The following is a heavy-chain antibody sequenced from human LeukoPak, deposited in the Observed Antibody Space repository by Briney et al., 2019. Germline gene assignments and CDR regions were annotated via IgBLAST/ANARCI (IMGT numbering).Heavy chain of an antibody. CDR1: GYTFTGYY. J-gene: IGHJ5*02. V-gene: IGHV1-2*02. Sequence: GASVKVSCKASGYTFTGYYMHWVRQAPGQGLEWMGWINPNSGGTNYAQKFQGRVTMTRGTSISTAYMKLSRLRSDDTAVYYCAREGGYSYGPNWFDPWGQGTLVTVSS. CDR2: INPNSGGT. D-gene: IGHD5-18*01. CDR3: AREGGYSYGPNWFDP.